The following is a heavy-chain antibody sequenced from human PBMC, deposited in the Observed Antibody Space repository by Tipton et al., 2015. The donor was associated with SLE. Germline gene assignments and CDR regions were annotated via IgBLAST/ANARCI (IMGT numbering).Heavy chain of an antibody. CDR2: VYDSGST. J-gene: IGHJ4*02. CDR3: AREAGSSRYFDY. D-gene: IGHD1-26*01. V-gene: IGHV4-59*01. CDR1: GDSISNYY. Sequence: TLSLTCIVSGDSISNYYWSWIRQPPGKGLEWIGCVYDSGSTNYNPSLKSRVIISVDTSNNQFSLKLSSVTAADTAVYYCAREAGSSRYFDYWGQGTLVTVSS.